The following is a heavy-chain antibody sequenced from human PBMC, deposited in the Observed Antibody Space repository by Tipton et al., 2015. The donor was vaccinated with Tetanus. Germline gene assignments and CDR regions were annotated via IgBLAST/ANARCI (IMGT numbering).Heavy chain of an antibody. Sequence: TLSLTCTVSGGSINDYYWAWIRQPPERGLEWIGYVHYSGSTNYSPSLRSRVTLSVDTSKSQFSVKVTSVTAADTAVYYCARIGWPEQNKPAFDVWGQGTVVTVSS. CDR2: VHYSGST. J-gene: IGHJ3*01. D-gene: IGHD6-19*01. CDR3: ARIGWPEQNKPAFDV. CDR1: GGSINDYY. V-gene: IGHV4-59*01.